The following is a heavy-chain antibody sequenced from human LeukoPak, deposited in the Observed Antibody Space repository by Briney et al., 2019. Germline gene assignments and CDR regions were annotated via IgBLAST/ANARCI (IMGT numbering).Heavy chain of an antibody. CDR3: AHIRLGELSLYRGGYDAFDI. D-gene: IGHD3-16*02. V-gene: IGHV2-5*02. CDR2: IYWVDSK. J-gene: IGHJ3*02. CDR1: GISLSTRGEE. Sequence: GSGPTLFKPTHPLTLTCTFSGISLSTRGEEGGWVRQPPGKALEWHALIYWVDSKRYSPSLKSRLPIPQDTSKNHVVLTMTNIDPVDTTTYYCAHIRLGELSLYRGGYDAFDIWGQGTMVTVSS.